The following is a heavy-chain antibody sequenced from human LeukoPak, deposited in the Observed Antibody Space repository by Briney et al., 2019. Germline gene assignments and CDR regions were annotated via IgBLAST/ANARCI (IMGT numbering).Heavy chain of an antibody. V-gene: IGHV4-30-4*08. CDR1: GGSISSGDYY. CDR3: ASSGSLTTADY. CDR2: IYYSGST. D-gene: IGHD4/OR15-4a*01. J-gene: IGHJ4*02. Sequence: SQTLSLTCTVSGGSISSGDYYWTWIRQPPRKGLEWIGYIYYSGSTYYNPSLKSRVTISVDTSKNQFSLKLSSVTAADTAVYYCASSGSLTTADYWGQGTLVTVSS.